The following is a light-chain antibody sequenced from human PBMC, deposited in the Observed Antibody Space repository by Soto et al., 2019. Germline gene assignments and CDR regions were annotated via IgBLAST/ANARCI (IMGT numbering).Light chain of an antibody. V-gene: IGLV1-40*01. CDR1: SSNIGAGYD. CDR2: GNS. J-gene: IGLJ2*01. CDR3: QSDDSSLSGSV. Sequence: QSVLTQPPSVSGAPGQRVTISCTGSSSNIGAGYDVHWYQQLPVTAPKLLIYGNSNRPSGVPDRFSGSKSGTSASLAITGLKAEDEGDYYCQSDDSSLSGSVFGGGTQLTVL.